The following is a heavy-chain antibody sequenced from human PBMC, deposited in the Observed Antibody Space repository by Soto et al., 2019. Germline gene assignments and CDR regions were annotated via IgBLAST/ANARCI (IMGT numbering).Heavy chain of an antibody. Sequence: PSETLSLTCTVSGGSISSGGYYWSWIRQHPGKGLEWIGHIYYSGSTYYNPSLKSRLTISVDTSKNQFSLKLSSGTAADTAVYYCARATYSSGWYLDYWGQGTLVTVSS. J-gene: IGHJ4*02. V-gene: IGHV4-31*03. CDR3: ARATYSSGWYLDY. CDR1: GGSISSGGYY. CDR2: IYYSGST. D-gene: IGHD6-19*01.